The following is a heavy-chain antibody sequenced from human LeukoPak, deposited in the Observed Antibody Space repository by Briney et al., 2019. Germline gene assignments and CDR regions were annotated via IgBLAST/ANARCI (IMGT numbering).Heavy chain of an antibody. Sequence: SETLSLTCTVSGGSISSYYWSWIRQPPGKGLEWIGDIYYSGSTNYNPPLKSRVTISVDTSKNQFSLKLSSVTAADTAVYYCARHGVYYDILTGYYPMGYFDYWGQGTLVTVSS. J-gene: IGHJ4*02. D-gene: IGHD3-9*01. CDR2: IYYSGST. CDR1: GGSISSYY. V-gene: IGHV4-59*08. CDR3: ARHGVYYDILTGYYPMGYFDY.